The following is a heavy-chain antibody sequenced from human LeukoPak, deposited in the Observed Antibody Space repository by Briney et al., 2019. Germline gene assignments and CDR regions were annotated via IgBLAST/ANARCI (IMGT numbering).Heavy chain of an antibody. CDR2: IKQDGSEK. CDR3: ARAPKFRLVGVPKGPFDP. Sequence: PGGSLRLSCAASGFTFSSYWMSWVRQAPGKGLEWVANIKQDGSEKYYADSVKGRFTISRDNAKNSLYLQMNSLRAEDTAVYYCARAPKFRLVGVPKGPFDPWGQGSLVTVSS. V-gene: IGHV3-7*03. D-gene: IGHD1-26*01. J-gene: IGHJ5*02. CDR1: GFTFSSYW.